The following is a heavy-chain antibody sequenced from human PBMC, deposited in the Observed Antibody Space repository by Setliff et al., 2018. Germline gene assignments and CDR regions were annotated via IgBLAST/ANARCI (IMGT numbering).Heavy chain of an antibody. D-gene: IGHD3-3*01. Sequence: LRLSCAASGFTFNTYAMHWVRQAPGKGLEWLAVISYDGINKYYADSVRGRFTISRDNSKNTLFLQMNSLRTDDTAVFYCVRDSPSSLYNFWSGCSDYWGQGTLVTVS. CDR2: ISYDGINK. CDR3: VRDSPSSLYNFWSGCSDY. J-gene: IGHJ4*02. V-gene: IGHV3-30*01. CDR1: GFTFNTYA.